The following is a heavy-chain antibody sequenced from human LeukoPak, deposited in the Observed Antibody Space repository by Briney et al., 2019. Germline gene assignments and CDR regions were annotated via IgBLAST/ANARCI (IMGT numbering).Heavy chain of an antibody. CDR3: AIQGGSGRKGFDY. CDR1: GFTFSSYG. D-gene: IGHD1-26*01. CDR2: ISDDGRDK. V-gene: IGHV3-30*03. J-gene: IGHJ4*02. Sequence: GGSLRLSCAASGFTFSSYGIHWVRQAPGKGLEWVAIISDDGRDKYYADSVKGRFTISRDNSKNSLYLQMNSLKTEDTAVYYCAIQGGSGRKGFDYWGQGTLVTVSS.